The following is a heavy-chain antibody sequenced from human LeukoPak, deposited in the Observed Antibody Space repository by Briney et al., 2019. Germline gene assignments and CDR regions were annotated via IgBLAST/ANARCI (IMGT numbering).Heavy chain of an antibody. D-gene: IGHD3-10*01. J-gene: IGHJ4*02. V-gene: IGHV3-7*03. CDR2: IKQDGTEI. CDR1: GFTFSSHW. CDR3: AKDMASYYYGSGIDY. Sequence: QTGGSLRLSCAASGFTFSSHWMSWVRQAPGKGPEWVANIKQDGTEIYYVDSVKGRFTISRDNAKNSLYLQMNSLRAEDTALYYCAKDMASYYYGSGIDYWGQGTLVTVSS.